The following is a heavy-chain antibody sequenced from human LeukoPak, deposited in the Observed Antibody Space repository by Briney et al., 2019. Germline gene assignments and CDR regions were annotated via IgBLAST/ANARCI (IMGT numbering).Heavy chain of an antibody. J-gene: IGHJ4*02. D-gene: IGHD6-19*01. CDR1: GFTFNNYG. CDR2: ISGSGGST. CDR3: AKGGSSGWPVRHFDY. Sequence: GGSLRLSCAASGFTFNNYGLTWVRQAPGKGLEWVSAISGSGGSTCYTDSVKGRFTVSRDNSKNTLYLQMNSLRAEDTAIYYCAKGGSSGWPVRHFDYWGQGTLVTVSS. V-gene: IGHV3-23*01.